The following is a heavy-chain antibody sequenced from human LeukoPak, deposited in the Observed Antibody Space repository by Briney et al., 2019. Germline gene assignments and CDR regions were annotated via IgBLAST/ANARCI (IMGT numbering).Heavy chain of an antibody. J-gene: IGHJ4*02. V-gene: IGHV1-24*01. CDR2: FDPEDGET. Sequence: ASVKVSCKVSGYTLTELSMHWVRQAPGKGLEWMGGFDPEDGETIYAQKFQGRVTMTEDTSTDTAYMELSSLRSEDTAVYYCATDPTAAAGTGYWGQGTLVTVSS. CDR3: ATDPTAAAGTGY. CDR1: GYTLTELS. D-gene: IGHD6-13*01.